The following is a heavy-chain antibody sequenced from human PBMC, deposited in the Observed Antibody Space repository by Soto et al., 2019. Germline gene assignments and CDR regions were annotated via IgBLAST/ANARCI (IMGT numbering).Heavy chain of an antibody. CDR3: ARDRSGTWSFDY. CDR2: ISYDGSDK. Sequence: QVQLVESGGGVVQPGKSLRLSCVTSGFTFSSDGMHWVRQAPGKGPEWVAVISYDGSDKYYADSVKGRFTISRDNSKNTLYLQMNSLRTEDTALYYCARDRSGTWSFDYWSQGTLVTVSS. J-gene: IGHJ4*02. D-gene: IGHD2-15*01. CDR1: GFTFSSDG. V-gene: IGHV3-30*03.